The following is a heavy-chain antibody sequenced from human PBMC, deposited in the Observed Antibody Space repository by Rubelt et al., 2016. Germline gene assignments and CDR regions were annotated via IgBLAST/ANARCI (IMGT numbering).Heavy chain of an antibody. J-gene: IGHJ4*02. Sequence: QLHLQESGPGLVKPSETLSLNCTVSGGSISSSDYYWGWIRQPPGKGLEWIGEINHGGSTNHNPSLKSRVTIAVDTSKNHLAMKLRSVTAADTAIYYCARSSGYDYVYDYWGQGTLVTVSS. CDR2: INHGGST. CDR3: ARSSGYDYVYDY. V-gene: IGHV4-39*07. D-gene: IGHD5-12*01. CDR1: GGSISSSDYY.